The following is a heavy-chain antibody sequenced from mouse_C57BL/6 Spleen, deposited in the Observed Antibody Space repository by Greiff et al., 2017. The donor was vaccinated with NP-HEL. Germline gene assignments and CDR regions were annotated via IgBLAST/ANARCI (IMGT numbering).Heavy chain of an antibody. D-gene: IGHD4-1*01. J-gene: IGHJ1*03. CDR2: IDPETGGT. CDR1: GYTFTDYE. Sequence: QVQLQQSGAELVRPGASVTLSCKASGYTFTDYEMHWVKQTPVHGLEWIGAIDPETGGTAYNQKFKGKAILTADKSSSTAYMELRSLTSEDSAVYYCTRSSLTGWYFDVWGTGTTVTVSS. CDR3: TRSSLTGWYFDV. V-gene: IGHV1-15*01.